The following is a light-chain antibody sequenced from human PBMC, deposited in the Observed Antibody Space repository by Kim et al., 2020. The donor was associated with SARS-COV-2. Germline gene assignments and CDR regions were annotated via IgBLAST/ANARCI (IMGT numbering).Light chain of an antibody. CDR2: KAS. V-gene: IGKV1-5*03. CDR3: QQYSFFST. Sequence: YASVGDRVTITCRASQSSSSWLAWYQQKPGKAPKLLIYKASTLESGVPSRFTGSGSGTEFTLTISRLQPDDFATYYCQQYSFFSTFGQGTKVDIK. J-gene: IGKJ1*01. CDR1: QSSSSW.